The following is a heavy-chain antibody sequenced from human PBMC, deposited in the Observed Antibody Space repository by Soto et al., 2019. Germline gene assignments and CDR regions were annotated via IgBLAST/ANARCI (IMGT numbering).Heavy chain of an antibody. CDR2: IYYSGIT. V-gene: IGHV4-39*01. CDR3: ARFNGRYFYL. Sequence: QLQLQESGPGLVKPSETLSLTCTVSGGFISSSGYYWGRVRQPPGKGLEWIGSIYYSGITYYNPSLKSRVTISVDTSKNQFSLKVSSVTAADTAVYYCARFNGRYFYLWGRGTLVTVSS. CDR1: GGFISSSGYY. J-gene: IGHJ2*01. D-gene: IGHD4-17*01.